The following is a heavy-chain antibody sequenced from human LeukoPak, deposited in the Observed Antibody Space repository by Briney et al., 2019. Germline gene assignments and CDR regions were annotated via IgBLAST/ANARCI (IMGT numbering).Heavy chain of an antibody. CDR2: ISYDGSNK. CDR3: AKDQFGIELLWFGEPIPDY. V-gene: IGHV3-30*18. Sequence: GRSLRLSCAASGFTFSSYGMHWVRQAPGKGLEWVAVISYDGSNKYYADSVKGRFTISRDNSKNTLYLQMNSLRAEDTAVYYCAKDQFGIELLWFGEPIPDYWGQGTLVTVSS. J-gene: IGHJ4*02. CDR1: GFTFSSYG. D-gene: IGHD3-10*01.